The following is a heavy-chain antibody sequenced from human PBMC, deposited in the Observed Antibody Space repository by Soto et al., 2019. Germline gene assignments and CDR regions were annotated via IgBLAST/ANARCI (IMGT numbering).Heavy chain of an antibody. CDR3: ARYTYTSRYSFFGMDV. J-gene: IGHJ6*02. V-gene: IGHV3-49*03. CDR2: IRNKAYVVTT. CDR1: GLTFSDYA. D-gene: IGHD6-13*01. Sequence: LKISCTTYGLTFSDYAISWFRQAQGEGLEWVGVIRNKAYVVTTDYAASVKGRFAISRDDSKSTAYLQMNSVTTEDTAVYFCARYTYTSRYSFFGMDVWGHGTAVTVSS.